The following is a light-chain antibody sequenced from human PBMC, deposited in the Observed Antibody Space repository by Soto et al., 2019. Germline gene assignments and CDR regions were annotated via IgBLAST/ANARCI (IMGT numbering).Light chain of an antibody. CDR3: VSYTSSTTYV. V-gene: IGLV2-14*01. J-gene: IGLJ1*01. CDR1: SSDVGGYNY. Sequence: QSALTQPPSASGSPGQSVTISCTGTSSDVGGYNYVSWYQQHPGKAPKLIIYEVTNRPSGVSNHFSGSKSGSTASLIISGLQAEDEADYYCVSYTSSTTYVFGTGTKLTVL. CDR2: EVT.